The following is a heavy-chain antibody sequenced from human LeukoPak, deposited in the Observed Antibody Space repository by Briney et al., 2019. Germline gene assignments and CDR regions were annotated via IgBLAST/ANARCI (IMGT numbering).Heavy chain of an antibody. J-gene: IGHJ3*02. Sequence: GGSLRLSCAASGFTFSNAWMSWVRQAPGKGLEWVSSISSSSSYIYYADSVKGRFTISRDNAKNSLYLQMNSLRAEDTAVYYCARVGYDILTGYFDAFDIWGQGTMVTVSS. CDR3: ARVGYDILTGYFDAFDI. CDR2: ISSSSSYI. D-gene: IGHD3-9*01. CDR1: GFTFSNAW. V-gene: IGHV3-21*01.